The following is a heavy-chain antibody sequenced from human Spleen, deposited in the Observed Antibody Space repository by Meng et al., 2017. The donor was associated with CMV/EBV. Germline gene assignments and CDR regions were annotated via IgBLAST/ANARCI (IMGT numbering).Heavy chain of an antibody. J-gene: IGHJ4*02. CDR2: IYSGGST. CDR1: GFTVSSNY. Sequence: GGSLRLSCAASGFTVSSNYMSWVRQAPGKGLEWVSVIYSGGSTYYADSVKGRFTISRDNSKNTLYLQMNSLRAEDTAVYYCARVVGDYLSYFDYWGQGTLVTVSS. V-gene: IGHV3-53*01. D-gene: IGHD4-17*01. CDR3: ARVVGDYLSYFDY.